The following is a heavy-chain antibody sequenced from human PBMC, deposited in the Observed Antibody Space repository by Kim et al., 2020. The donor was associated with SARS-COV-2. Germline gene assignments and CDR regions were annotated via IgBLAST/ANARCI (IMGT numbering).Heavy chain of an antibody. Sequence: GGSLRLSCAASGFTFSTYAMSWVRQAPGKGLEWVSSIIDTGDATYYADSVRGRFTISRDNYKKTLFLQINSLIGDDTAIYYCARGAAVADTYYFTSWGQGTLVTVSS. D-gene: IGHD6-19*01. V-gene: IGHV3-23*01. CDR3: ARGAAVADTYYFTS. CDR1: GFTFSTYA. CDR2: IIDTGDAT. J-gene: IGHJ4*02.